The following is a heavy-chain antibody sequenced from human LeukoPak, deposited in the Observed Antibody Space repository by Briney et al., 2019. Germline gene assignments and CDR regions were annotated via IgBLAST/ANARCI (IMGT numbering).Heavy chain of an antibody. J-gene: IGHJ5*02. CDR2: INWNGGST. V-gene: IGHV3-20*04. CDR3: ARAEYRDYDFWSGYSQYNWFDP. D-gene: IGHD3-3*01. Sequence: PWGSLRLSCAASGFTFDDYGMSWVRQAPGKGLEWISGINWNGGSTGYADSVKGRITISRDNAKNSLYLQMNSLRAEDTALYYCARAEYRDYDFWSGYSQYNWFDPWGQGTLVTVSP. CDR1: GFTFDDYG.